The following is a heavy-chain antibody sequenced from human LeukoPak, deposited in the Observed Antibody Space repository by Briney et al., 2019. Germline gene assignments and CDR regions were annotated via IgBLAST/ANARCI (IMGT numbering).Heavy chain of an antibody. CDR1: GGSISSGGYS. D-gene: IGHD3-10*01. CDR2: IYHSGST. V-gene: IGHV4-30-2*05. J-gene: IGHJ4*02. CDR3: ARAPSFYYGSGSPDY. Sequence: SQTLSLTCAVSGGSISSGGYSWSWIRQPPGKGLEWIGYIYHSGSTYYNPSLKSRVTISVDTSKNQFSLKLSSVTAADTAVYYCARAPSFYYGSGSPDYWGQGTLVTVSS.